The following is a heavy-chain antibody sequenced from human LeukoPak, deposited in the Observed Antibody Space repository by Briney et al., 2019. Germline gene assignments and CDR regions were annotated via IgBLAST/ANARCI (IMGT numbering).Heavy chain of an antibody. J-gene: IGHJ5*02. CDR1: GFTFSSYA. Sequence: GGSLRLSCAISGFTFSSYAMSWVRQAPGKGLEWVSAISGSGGSTYYADSVKGRFAISRDNSKNTLYLQMNSLRAEDTAVYYCAKVGAVAAKGWFDPWGQGTLVTVSS. CDR3: AKVGAVAAKGWFDP. CDR2: ISGSGGST. D-gene: IGHD6-19*01. V-gene: IGHV3-23*01.